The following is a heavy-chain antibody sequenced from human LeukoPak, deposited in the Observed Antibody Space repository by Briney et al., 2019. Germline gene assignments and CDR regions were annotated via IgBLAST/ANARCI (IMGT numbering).Heavy chain of an antibody. Sequence: SETLSLTCTVSGGSINGFSWSWIRQSPGKGLEWIGYINYIGSTDYNPSLKSRVTMSVDTSKNQFSLKLISMTAADTAVYYCTRRSSSSWSFDYWGRGTLVTVSS. V-gene: IGHV4-59*08. CDR3: TRRSSSSWSFDY. J-gene: IGHJ4*02. CDR1: GGSINGFS. CDR2: INYIGST. D-gene: IGHD6-13*01.